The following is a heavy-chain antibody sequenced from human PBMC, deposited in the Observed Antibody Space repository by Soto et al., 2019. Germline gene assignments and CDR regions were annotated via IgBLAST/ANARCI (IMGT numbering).Heavy chain of an antibody. D-gene: IGHD4-17*01. CDR2: INSDGSST. Sequence: GGSLRLSCAASGFTFSSYWMHWVRQAPGKGLVWVSRINSDGSSTSYADSVKGRFTISRDNAKNTLYLQMNSLRAEDTVVYYCARDTRTTVTTPRYYYYYGMDVWGQGTTVTVSS. CDR3: ARDTRTTVTTPRYYYYYGMDV. V-gene: IGHV3-74*01. CDR1: GFTFSSYW. J-gene: IGHJ6*02.